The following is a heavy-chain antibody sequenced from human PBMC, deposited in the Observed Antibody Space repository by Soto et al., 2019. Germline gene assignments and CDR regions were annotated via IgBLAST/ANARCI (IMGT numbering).Heavy chain of an antibody. J-gene: IGHJ6*02. Sequence: SETLSLTCAVSGGSISSGGYSWTWIRQPPGKGLERIGYIYHSGRTYYNPSLKSRVTISVDRSKNQFSLKLSSVTAADTAVYYCARVPDVWGQGTTVTVSS. CDR1: GGSISSGGYS. CDR3: ARVPDV. V-gene: IGHV4-30-2*01. CDR2: IYHSGRT.